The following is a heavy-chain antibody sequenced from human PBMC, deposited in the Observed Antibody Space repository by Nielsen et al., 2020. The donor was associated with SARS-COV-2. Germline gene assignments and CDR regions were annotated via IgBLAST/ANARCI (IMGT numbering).Heavy chain of an antibody. D-gene: IGHD2-15*01. CDR3: AKLVRYCSGGSCRPHYFDY. CDR2: ISYDGSNK. Sequence: GESLKISCAASGFTFSSYGMHWVRQAPGKGLEWVAVISYDGSNKYYADSVKGRFTISRDNSKNTLYLQMNSLRAEDTAVYYCAKLVRYCSGGSCRPHYFDYWGQGTLVTVSS. J-gene: IGHJ4*02. V-gene: IGHV3-30*18. CDR1: GFTFSSYG.